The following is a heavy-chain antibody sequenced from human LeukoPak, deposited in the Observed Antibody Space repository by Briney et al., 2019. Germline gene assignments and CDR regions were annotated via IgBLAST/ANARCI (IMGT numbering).Heavy chain of an antibody. V-gene: IGHV4-59*08. CDR2: IYFSGST. Sequence: SETLSLTCTVSGVSISGYYWTWIRQPPGKGLEWVGFIYFSGSTSYNPSLKSRVTISVDMSKNQFSLKLNSVTAADTAVYYCARSISGTYGNFGYWGQGTLVTVSS. J-gene: IGHJ4*02. CDR3: ARSISGTYGNFGY. D-gene: IGHD6-19*01. CDR1: GVSISGYY.